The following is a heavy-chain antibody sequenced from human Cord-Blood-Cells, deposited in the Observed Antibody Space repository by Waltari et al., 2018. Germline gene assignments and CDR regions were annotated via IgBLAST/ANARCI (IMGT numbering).Heavy chain of an antibody. CDR1: GGSISSYY. CDR2: IYTSGST. V-gene: IGHV4-4*07. Sequence: GPGLVKPSETLSLTCTVSGGSISSYYWSWIRQPAGKGLEWIGRIYTSGSTNYNPSLKSRVTMSVDTSKNQFSLKLSSVTAADTAVYYCARSGYSSGWFDAFDIWGQGTMVTVSS. J-gene: IGHJ3*02. CDR3: ARSGYSSGWFDAFDI. D-gene: IGHD6-19*01.